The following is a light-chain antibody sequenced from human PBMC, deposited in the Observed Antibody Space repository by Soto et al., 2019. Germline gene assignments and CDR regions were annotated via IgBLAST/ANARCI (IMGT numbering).Light chain of an antibody. CDR1: QSVGTNF. CDR3: QQYSSSSYT. Sequence: EIVLTQSPGTLSLSPGERATLSCRASQSVGTNFLNWYQHKPGQAPRLVIFGASRRATGIPDRFNGSGSGTDFTLTISRLEPEDFAVYYCQQYSSSSYTFGQGTKLEIK. CDR2: GAS. J-gene: IGKJ2*01. V-gene: IGKV3-20*01.